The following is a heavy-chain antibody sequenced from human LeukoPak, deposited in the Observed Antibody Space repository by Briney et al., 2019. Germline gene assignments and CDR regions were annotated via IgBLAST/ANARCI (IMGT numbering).Heavy chain of an antibody. V-gene: IGHV1-2*02. CDR2: INPNSGGT. J-gene: IGHJ5*02. Sequence: GASVKVSCKASGYSFTGYYMHWVRQAPGQGLEWMGWINPNSGGTNYAQKFQGRVTMTRDTSISTAYMEVSGLRSEDTAVYYCARSPTMVRGATGRGWFDPWGQGTLVTVSS. D-gene: IGHD3-10*01. CDR1: GYSFTGYY. CDR3: ARSPTMVRGATGRGWFDP.